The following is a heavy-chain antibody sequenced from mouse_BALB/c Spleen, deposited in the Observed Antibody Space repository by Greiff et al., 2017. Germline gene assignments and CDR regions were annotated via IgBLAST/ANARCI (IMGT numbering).Heavy chain of an antibody. V-gene: IGHV1-7*01. CDR1: GYTFTSYW. D-gene: IGHD2-1*01. Sequence: VQLQQSGAELAKPGASVKMSCKASGYTFTSYWMHWVKQRPGQGLEWIGYINPSTGYTEYNQKFKDKATLTADKSSSTAYMQLSSLTSEDSAVYYCAREDYGNSYFDVWGAGTTVTVSS. J-gene: IGHJ1*01. CDR3: AREDYGNSYFDV. CDR2: INPSTGYT.